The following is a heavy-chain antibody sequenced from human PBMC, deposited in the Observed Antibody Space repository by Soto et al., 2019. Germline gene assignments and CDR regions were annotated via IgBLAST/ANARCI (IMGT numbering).Heavy chain of an antibody. V-gene: IGHV1-69*02. Sequence: QVQLVQSGADEKKPESSVKISCTASGGTLNFYTINWLRQAPGQGIEWVGRVKPIVDMSISAQRFQGRVTFSADKSTSKAYMDLTSLRSDYTDIYYFPTSYGSGSRHFDYWGQRTLVSVS. CDR3: PTSYGSGSRHFDY. CDR2: VKPIVDMS. D-gene: IGHD3-10*01. J-gene: IGHJ4*02. CDR1: GGTLNFYT.